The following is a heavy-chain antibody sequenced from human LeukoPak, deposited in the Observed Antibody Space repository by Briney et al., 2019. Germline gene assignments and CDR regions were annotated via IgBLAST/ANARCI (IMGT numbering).Heavy chain of an antibody. CDR3: ARDGGIAAAGNRFHYYYYMDV. J-gene: IGHJ6*03. CDR2: IYYSGST. Sequence: PSETLSLTCAVYGGSFSGYYWSWIRQPPGKGLEWIRYIYYSGSTNYNPSLKSRVTISVDTSKNQFSLKLSSVTAADTAVYYCARDGGIAAAGNRFHYYYYMDVWGKGTTVTISS. CDR1: GGSFSGYY. V-gene: IGHV4-59*01. D-gene: IGHD6-13*01.